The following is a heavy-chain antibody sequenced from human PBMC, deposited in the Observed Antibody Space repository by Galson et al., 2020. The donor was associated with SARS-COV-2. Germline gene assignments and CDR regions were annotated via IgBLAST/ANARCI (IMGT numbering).Heavy chain of an antibody. V-gene: IGHV3-23*01. J-gene: IGHJ4*02. CDR3: AKDDVPCSGGGCYYGRPRCPVDY. CDR1: GFTFSSYA. D-gene: IGHD2-15*01. CDR2: ISGSGGST. Sequence: GGSLRLTCAASGFTFSSYAMSWVRQAPRKGLEWVSAISGSGGSTYYAHSVKGRFTISRDNSKNTLYLQMNSLRAEDTAVYYCAKDDVPCSGGGCYYGRPRCPVDYWGQGTLVTVSS.